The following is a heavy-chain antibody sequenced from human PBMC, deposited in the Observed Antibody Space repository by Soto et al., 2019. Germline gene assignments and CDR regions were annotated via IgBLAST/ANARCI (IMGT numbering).Heavy chain of an antibody. J-gene: IGHJ6*03. V-gene: IGHV3-48*01. D-gene: IGHD2-2*01. CDR3: ARDKRCSSTSCYGMDHYYMDV. Sequence: GGSLRLSCAASGLTFSSYSMNWVRQAPGKGLEWVSYISSSSSTIYYADSVKGRFTISRDNAKNPLYLQMNSLRAEDTAVYYCARDKRCSSTSCYGMDHYYMDVWGKGTTVTVSS. CDR1: GLTFSSYS. CDR2: ISSSSSTI.